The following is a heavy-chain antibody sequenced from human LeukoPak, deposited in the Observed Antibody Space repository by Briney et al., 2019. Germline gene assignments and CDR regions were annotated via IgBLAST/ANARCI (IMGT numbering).Heavy chain of an antibody. CDR3: ASARHGDYVWDY. Sequence: GESLKISCKGSGYSFTYWIGWVRQMPGKGLEWMGIIYSGDSHTKYSPSFQGRVTISADKSISTAYLQWSSLEASDTAMYYCASARHGDYVWDYWGQGTLVTVSS. V-gene: IGHV5-51*01. D-gene: IGHD4-17*01. J-gene: IGHJ4*02. CDR2: IYSGDSHT. CDR1: GYSFTYW.